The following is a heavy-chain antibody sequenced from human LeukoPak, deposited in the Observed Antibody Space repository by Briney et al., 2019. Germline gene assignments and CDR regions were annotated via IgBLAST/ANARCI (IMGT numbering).Heavy chain of an antibody. CDR2: IHHSGST. V-gene: IGHV4-4*02. CDR1: GASVSSSNW. Sequence: TSETLSLTCAVSGASVSSSNWWIWVRQPPKKGLEWIGEIHHSGSTNYNPSLKSRVTMSVDTSKNQISLRLSSVTAAGTAVYYCARGLYGSDSYWGQGNLVTVSS. CDR3: ARGLYGSDSY. J-gene: IGHJ4*02. D-gene: IGHD6-19*01.